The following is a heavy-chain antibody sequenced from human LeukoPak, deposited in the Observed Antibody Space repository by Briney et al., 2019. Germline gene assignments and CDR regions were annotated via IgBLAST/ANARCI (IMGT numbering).Heavy chain of an antibody. D-gene: IGHD2-21*01. V-gene: IGHV4-34*01. Sequence: PSETLSLTCGASDGSLDIYYWMFVRQPPGKGLQWIGEITYRGSPYYPPSLKSRVTISIDASQRHISLRLSSVTAADTAVYYCATYGGDWKFASWGQGTLVTVSS. CDR2: ITYRGSP. J-gene: IGHJ4*02. CDR1: DGSLDIYY. CDR3: ATYGGDWKFAS.